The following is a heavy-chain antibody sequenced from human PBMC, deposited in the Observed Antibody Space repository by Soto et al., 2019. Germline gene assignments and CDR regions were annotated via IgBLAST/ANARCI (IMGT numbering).Heavy chain of an antibody. D-gene: IGHD3-22*01. J-gene: IGHJ5*02. Sequence: GGSLRLSCAASGFTFSSYGMHWVRQAPGKGLEWVAVIWYDGSNKYYADSVKGRFTISRDNSKNTLYLQMNSLRAEDTAVYYCARRVNYYDSSGSLLYNWFDPWGQGTLVTVSS. CDR2: IWYDGSNK. CDR1: GFTFSSYG. V-gene: IGHV3-33*01. CDR3: ARRVNYYDSSGSLLYNWFDP.